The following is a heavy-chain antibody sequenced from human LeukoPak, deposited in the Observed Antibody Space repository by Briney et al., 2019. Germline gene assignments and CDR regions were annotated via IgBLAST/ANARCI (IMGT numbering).Heavy chain of an antibody. CDR1: GFTFSSYW. Sequence: GGSLRLSCAASGFTFSSYWMHWVRQAPGKGRVWVSRINIDGSSTSYADSVKGRFTISRDNAKNTLYLQMNSLRAEDTAVYYCARGGYYGSGSNLPRYYYYMDVWGEGTTVTISS. V-gene: IGHV3-74*01. J-gene: IGHJ6*03. D-gene: IGHD3-10*01. CDR2: INIDGSST. CDR3: ARGGYYGSGSNLPRYYYYMDV.